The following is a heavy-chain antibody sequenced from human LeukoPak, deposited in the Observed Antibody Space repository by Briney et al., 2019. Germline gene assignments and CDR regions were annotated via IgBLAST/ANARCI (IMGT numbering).Heavy chain of an antibody. CDR3: ARGWDEYSSSADAFDI. V-gene: IGHV4-39*07. D-gene: IGHD6-6*01. Sequence: PSETLSLTCTVSGGSISSSSYYWGWIRQPPGKGLEWIGSIYYSGSTYYNPSLKSRVTISVDTSKNQFSLKLSSVTAADTAVYYCARGWDEYSSSADAFDIWGQGTMVTVSS. CDR1: GGSISSSSYY. J-gene: IGHJ3*02. CDR2: IYYSGST.